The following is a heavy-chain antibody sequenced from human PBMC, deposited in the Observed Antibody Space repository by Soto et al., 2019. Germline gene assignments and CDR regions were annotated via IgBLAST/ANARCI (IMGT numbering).Heavy chain of an antibody. Sequence: SETLSLTCTVSGGSISSDNYYWSWIRQPPGKGLEWIGYIYHSGSTDYTPSLKSRVTISVDTSKNQFSLRLSSVTAADTAVYYCARSYYETLSSAHWFDPWGQGILVTVSS. V-gene: IGHV4-30-4*01. CDR3: ARSYYETLSSAHWFDP. CDR2: IYHSGST. J-gene: IGHJ5*02. D-gene: IGHD3-9*01. CDR1: GGSISSDNYY.